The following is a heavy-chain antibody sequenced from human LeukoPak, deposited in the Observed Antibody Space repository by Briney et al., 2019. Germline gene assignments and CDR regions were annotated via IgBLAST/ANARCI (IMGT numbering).Heavy chain of an antibody. V-gene: IGHV4-39*01. D-gene: IGHD6-13*01. J-gene: IGHJ3*02. CDR2: IYYSGST. CDR1: GGSISSSSYY. CDR3: ARPYSSSWTDAFDI. Sequence: TSETLSLTCTVSGGSISSSSYYWGWIRQPPGKGLEWIGSIYYSGSTYYNPSLKSRVTISVDTSKNQFSLKLSSVTAADTAVYYCARPYSSSWTDAFDIWGQGTMVTVSS.